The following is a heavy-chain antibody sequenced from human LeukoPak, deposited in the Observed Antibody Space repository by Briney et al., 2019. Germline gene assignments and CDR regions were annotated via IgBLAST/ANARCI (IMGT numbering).Heavy chain of an antibody. J-gene: IGHJ4*02. D-gene: IGHD3-10*01. Sequence: PSETLSLTCTVSGGSISSYYWSWIRQPAGKGLEWIGRIYTSGSTNYNPPLKSRVTISVDTSKNQFSLKLGSVTAADTAVYYCARQTYGSGSYYNLDCWGQGTLVTVSS. CDR1: GGSISSYY. CDR2: IYTSGST. CDR3: ARQTYGSGSYYNLDC. V-gene: IGHV4-4*07.